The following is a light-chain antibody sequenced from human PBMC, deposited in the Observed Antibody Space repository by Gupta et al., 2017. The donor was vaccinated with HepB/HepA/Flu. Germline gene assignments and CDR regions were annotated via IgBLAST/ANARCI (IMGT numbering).Light chain of an antibody. Sequence: DIVMSQSPDSLAVSLGERATINCKSSQSILYSSNNKNYLAWYQQKPGQPPKLLIYWASTRESGVPDRFSGSGCGTDFTLTISSRQAEDVAVYYCQQYESNLHLTFGGGTKVEIK. V-gene: IGKV4-1*01. CDR2: WAS. CDR3: QQYESNLHLT. CDR1: QSILYSSNNKNY. J-gene: IGKJ4*01.